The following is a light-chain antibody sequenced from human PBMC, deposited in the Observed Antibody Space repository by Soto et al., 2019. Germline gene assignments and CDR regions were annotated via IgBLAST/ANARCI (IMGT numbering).Light chain of an antibody. J-gene: IGKJ5*01. CDR3: QQYNNWLSIT. CDR2: GAS. V-gene: IGKV3-15*01. CDR1: QSVSSN. Sequence: EIVMTQSPATLSVSPGERATLSCRASQSVSSNLAWYQQKPGQAPRLLIYGASTRATGIPARFSGSGSGTEFTLTISSRQSEDFAVYYCQQYNNWLSITFGQGTRLEIK.